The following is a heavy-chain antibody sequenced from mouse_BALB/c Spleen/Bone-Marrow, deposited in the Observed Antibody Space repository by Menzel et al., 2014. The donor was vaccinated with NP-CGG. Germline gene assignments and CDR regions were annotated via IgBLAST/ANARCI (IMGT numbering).Heavy chain of an antibody. CDR2: IDPANGNT. J-gene: IGHJ1*01. CDR3: ATXITDWYFDV. D-gene: IGHD2-4*01. V-gene: IGHV14-3*02. Sequence: VQLKQSGAELVKPGASVKLSCTASGFNIKDTYMHWVKQRPEQGLEWIGRIDPANGNTKYDPKFQGKATITADTSSNTAYLQLSSLTSEDTAVYYCATXITDWYFDVWXAGTXVTXSX. CDR1: GFNIKDTY.